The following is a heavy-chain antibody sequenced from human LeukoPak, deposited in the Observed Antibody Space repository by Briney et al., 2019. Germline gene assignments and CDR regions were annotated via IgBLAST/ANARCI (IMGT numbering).Heavy chain of an antibody. V-gene: IGHV3-23*01. CDR3: AKDLQRKKHIVVVTAIDY. J-gene: IGHJ4*02. CDR1: GFTFRSYA. CDR2: ISGSGGST. D-gene: IGHD2-21*02. Sequence: PGGSLRLSCTASGFTFRSYAMSWVRQAPGKGLEWVSAISGSGGSTYYADSVRGRFTISGDNSKNTLYLQMNSLRAEDTAVYYCAKDLQRKKHIVVVTAIDYWGQGTLVTVSS.